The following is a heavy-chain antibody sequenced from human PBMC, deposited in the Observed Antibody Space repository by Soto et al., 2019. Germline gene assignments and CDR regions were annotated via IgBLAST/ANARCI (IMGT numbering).Heavy chain of an antibody. CDR2: ISAYNGNT. D-gene: IGHD3-22*01. CDR3: ARSDYYDSSGYYPTFDY. J-gene: IGHJ4*02. CDR1: GYTFTSYG. Sequence: QVQLVQSGAEVKKPGASVKVSCKASGYTFTSYGISWVRQAPGQGLEWMGWISAYNGNTNYAQKLQGRVTMTTDTSTSTDYMELRSLRSDDTAVYYCARSDYYDSSGYYPTFDYWGQGTLVTVSS. V-gene: IGHV1-18*04.